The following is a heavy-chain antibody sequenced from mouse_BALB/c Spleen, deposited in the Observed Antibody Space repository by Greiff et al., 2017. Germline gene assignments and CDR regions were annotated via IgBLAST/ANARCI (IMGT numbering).Heavy chain of an antibody. D-gene: IGHD2-4*01. CDR3: ARGIYYDYGFDY. J-gene: IGHJ2*01. CDR1: GYSITSGYY. CDR2: ISYDGSN. V-gene: IGHV3-6*02. Sequence: VQLKESGPGLVKPSQSLSLTCSVTGYSITSGYYWNWIRQFPGNKLEWMGYISYDGSNNYNPSLKNRISITRDTSKNQFFLKLNSVTTEDTATYYCARGIYYDYGFDYWGQGTTLTVSS.